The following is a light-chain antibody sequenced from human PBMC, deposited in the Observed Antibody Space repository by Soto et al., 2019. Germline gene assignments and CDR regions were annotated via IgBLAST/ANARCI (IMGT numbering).Light chain of an antibody. CDR1: TGAVTSGHY. J-gene: IGLJ3*02. Sequence: QAVVTQEPSLTVSPGGTVTLTCGSTTGAVTSGHYPDWFQQKAGQAPRTLIYDTTKRRSWTPARFSGSLLGGKAALTLSGAQPEDEADYYCLLSYNGAQVFGGGTKLTVL. V-gene: IGLV7-46*01. CDR2: DTT. CDR3: LLSYNGAQV.